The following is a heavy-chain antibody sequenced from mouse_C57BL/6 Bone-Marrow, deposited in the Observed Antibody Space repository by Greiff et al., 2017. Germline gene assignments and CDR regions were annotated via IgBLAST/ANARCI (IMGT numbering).Heavy chain of an antibody. CDR1: GYTFTSYW. V-gene: IGHV1-61*01. Sequence: VQLQQPGAELVRPGSSVKLSCKASGYTFTSYWMDWVKQRPGQGLEWIGNIYPSDSETHYNQKFKDKATLTVDKSSSTAYMQLSSLTSEDSAVYYCARCTPYYFDYWGQGTTLTVSS. J-gene: IGHJ2*01. CDR2: IYPSDSET. CDR3: ARCTPYYFDY.